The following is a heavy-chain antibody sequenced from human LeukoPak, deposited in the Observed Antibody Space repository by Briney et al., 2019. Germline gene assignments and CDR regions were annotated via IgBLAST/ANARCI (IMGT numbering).Heavy chain of an antibody. Sequence: GGSLRLSCAASGFTFISYWMHWVRQAPGKGLVWASRINSDGSSTSYADSVKGRFTISRDNAKNTLYLQMNSLRVEDTAVYYCARGGSSWSAFDIWGQGTMVTVSS. CDR2: INSDGSST. CDR1: GFTFISYW. J-gene: IGHJ3*02. CDR3: ARGGSSWSAFDI. V-gene: IGHV3-74*01. D-gene: IGHD6-13*01.